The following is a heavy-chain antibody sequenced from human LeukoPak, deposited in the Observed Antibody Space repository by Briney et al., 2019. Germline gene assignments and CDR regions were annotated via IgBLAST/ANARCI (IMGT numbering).Heavy chain of an antibody. V-gene: IGHV3-30*02. J-gene: IGHJ4*02. D-gene: IGHD2-15*01. Sequence: GGSLRLSCAASGFTFSSYGMHWVRQAPGKGLEWVAFIRYDGSNKYYADSVKGRFTISRDNSKNTLYLQMNSLRAEDTAVYYCAKSGGGLRISPKYYFDYWGQGTLVTVSS. CDR1: GFTFSSYG. CDR2: IRYDGSNK. CDR3: AKSGGGLRISPKYYFDY.